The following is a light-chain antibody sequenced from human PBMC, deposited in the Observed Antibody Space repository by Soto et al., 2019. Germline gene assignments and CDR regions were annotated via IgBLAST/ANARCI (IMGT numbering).Light chain of an antibody. CDR1: QSVSSY. CDR2: DVS. V-gene: IGKV3-11*01. CDR3: QQRSDWPST. J-gene: IGKJ4*01. Sequence: EIVLTQSPATLSLSPGERATLSCRASQSVSSYLAWYQKKPGQAPRLLIYDVSNRATGIPARFSGSGSGTDFTLTISSLDPEDFAVYYCQQRSDWPSTFGEGTSVEIK.